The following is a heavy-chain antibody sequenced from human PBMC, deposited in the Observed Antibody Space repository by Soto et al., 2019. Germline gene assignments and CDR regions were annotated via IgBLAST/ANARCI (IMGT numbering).Heavy chain of an antibody. J-gene: IGHJ5*02. D-gene: IGHD6-6*01. CDR2: IYHSGST. CDR1: GGSISSSNW. CDR3: ARTSVSGSGWFDP. Sequence: SETLSLTCAVSGGSISSSNWWSWVRQPPGKGLEWIGEIYHSGSTNYNPSLKSRVTISVDKSKNQFSLKLSSVTAADTAVYYCARTSVSGSGWFDPWRQGTLVTVSS. V-gene: IGHV4-4*02.